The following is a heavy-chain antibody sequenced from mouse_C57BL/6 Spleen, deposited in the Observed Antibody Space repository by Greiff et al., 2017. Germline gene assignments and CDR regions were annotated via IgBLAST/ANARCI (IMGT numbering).Heavy chain of an antibody. Sequence: EVQRVESGGGLVKPGGSLKLSCAASGFTFSSYTMSWVRQTPEKGLEWVATISGGGGNTYYPDSVKGRFTISRDNAKNTLYLQMSSLRSEDTALYYCARHHHYDYDGFAYWGQGTLVTVSA. D-gene: IGHD2-4*01. CDR3: ARHHHYDYDGFAY. J-gene: IGHJ3*01. V-gene: IGHV5-9*01. CDR2: ISGGGGNT. CDR1: GFTFSSYT.